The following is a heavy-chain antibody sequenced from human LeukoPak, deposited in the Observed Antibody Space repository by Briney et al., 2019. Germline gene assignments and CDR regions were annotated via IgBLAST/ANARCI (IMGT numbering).Heavy chain of an antibody. Sequence: ASVTVSCKASGHTFTNYAINWVRLAPGQGLEWMGWIDTNTGNPTYAQGFAGRFVFSLDTSVTTTYLQISSLKAEDTAVYYCTRGRDTTGYFVYWGQGTLVTVSS. CDR3: TRGRDTTGYFVY. CDR2: IDTNTGNP. CDR1: GHTFTNYA. J-gene: IGHJ4*02. V-gene: IGHV7-4-1*02. D-gene: IGHD1-26*01.